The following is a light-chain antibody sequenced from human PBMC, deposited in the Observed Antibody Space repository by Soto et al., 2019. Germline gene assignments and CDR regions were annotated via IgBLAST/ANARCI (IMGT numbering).Light chain of an antibody. V-gene: IGLV4-69*01. J-gene: IGLJ1*01. CDR2: VNSDGSY. CDR3: QTWGTGIRV. CDR1: SGHSNYA. Sequence: QPVLTQSPSASASLGASVKLTCTLSSGHSNYAIAWHQQQPEKGPRYLMKVNSDGSYRKGDGIPDRFSGSSSGAQRYLTISSLQSEDEADYYCQTWGTGIRVFGTGTKVTVL.